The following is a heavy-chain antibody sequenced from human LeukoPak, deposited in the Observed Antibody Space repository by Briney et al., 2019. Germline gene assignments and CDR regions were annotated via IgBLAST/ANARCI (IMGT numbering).Heavy chain of an antibody. Sequence: SETLSLTCTVSGGSISSGSYYWSWIRQPAGKGLEWIGRIYTSGSTNYNPSLKSRVTISVDTSKNQFSLKLSSVTAADTAVYYCARNPKGYCSGGSCNRYYYYYYYMDVWGKGTTVTVSS. CDR3: ARNPKGYCSGGSCNRYYYYYYYMDV. D-gene: IGHD2-15*01. V-gene: IGHV4-61*02. CDR2: IYTSGST. CDR1: GGSISSGSYY. J-gene: IGHJ6*03.